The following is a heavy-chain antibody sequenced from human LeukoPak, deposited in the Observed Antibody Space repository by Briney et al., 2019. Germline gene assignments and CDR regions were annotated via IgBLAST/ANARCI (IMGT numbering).Heavy chain of an antibody. CDR1: GFTFDDYG. V-gene: IGHV3-23*01. J-gene: IGHJ4*02. D-gene: IGHD3-10*01. CDR3: AKDHSYYGSGSYDTRFDY. CDR2: ISGSGGST. Sequence: PGGSLRLSCAASGFTFDDYGMSWVRQAPGKGLEWVSAISGSGGSTYYADSVKGRFTISRDNSKNTLYLQMNSLRAEDTAVYYCAKDHSYYGSGSYDTRFDYWGQGTLVTVSS.